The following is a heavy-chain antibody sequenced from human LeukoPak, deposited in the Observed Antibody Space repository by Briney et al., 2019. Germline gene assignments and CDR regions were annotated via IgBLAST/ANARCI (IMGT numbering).Heavy chain of an antibody. CDR1: GGTFSSYA. D-gene: IGHD6-19*01. Sequence: ASVKVSCKASGGTFSSYAICWVRQAPGQGLEWMGGIIPIFGTANYAQEFQGRVTITADESTSTAYMELISLRSEDTAVYYCAREKVAVAGTDAFDIWGQGTMVTVSS. CDR3: AREKVAVAGTDAFDI. CDR2: IIPIFGTA. V-gene: IGHV1-69*13. J-gene: IGHJ3*02.